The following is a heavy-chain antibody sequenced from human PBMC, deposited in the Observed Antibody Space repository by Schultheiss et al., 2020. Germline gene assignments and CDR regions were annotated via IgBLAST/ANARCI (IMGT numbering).Heavy chain of an antibody. CDR2: IYTSGST. D-gene: IGHD3-3*01. J-gene: IGHJ3*02. CDR3: ARGGDYDFWSGKLGDAFDI. V-gene: IGHV4-4*07. CDR1: GGSISSYY. Sequence: SETLSLTCTVSGGSISSYYWSWIRQPAGKGLEWIGRIYTSGSTNYNPSLKSRVTISVDTSKNQFSLKLSSVTAADTAVYYCARGGDYDFWSGKLGDAFDIWGQGTMVTVSS.